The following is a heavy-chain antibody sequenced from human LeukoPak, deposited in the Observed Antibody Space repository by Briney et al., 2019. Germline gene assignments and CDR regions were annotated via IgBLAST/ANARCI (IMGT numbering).Heavy chain of an antibody. CDR3: ARASSGYYYLYYYYCMDV. D-gene: IGHD3-22*01. V-gene: IGHV4-34*01. Sequence: PSETLSLTCAVYGGSFSGYYWSWIRQPPGKGLEWIGEINHSGSTNYNPSLKSRVTISVDTSKNQFSLKLSSVTAADTAVYYCARASSGYYYLYYYYCMDVWGQGTTVTVSS. CDR2: INHSGST. CDR1: GGSFSGYY. J-gene: IGHJ6*02.